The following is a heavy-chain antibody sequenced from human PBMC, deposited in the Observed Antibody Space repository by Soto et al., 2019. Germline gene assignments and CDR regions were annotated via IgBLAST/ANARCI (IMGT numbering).Heavy chain of an antibody. CDR3: ARETAYDYVWGSYRPANYGMDV. CDR2: INHSGNT. J-gene: IGHJ6*02. D-gene: IGHD3-16*02. Sequence: QVQLQQWGAGLLKPSETLSLTCAVYGGSFGGYYWTWIRQPPGKGLEWIGEINHSGNTNYNPSLKGRVSISVDTSKSQFSLTLSSVTAAETAVYFCARETAYDYVWGSYRPANYGMDVWGQGTTVRVSS. V-gene: IGHV4-34*01. CDR1: GGSFGGYY.